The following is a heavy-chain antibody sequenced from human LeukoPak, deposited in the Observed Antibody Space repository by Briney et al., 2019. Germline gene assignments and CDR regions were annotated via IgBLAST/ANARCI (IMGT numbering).Heavy chain of an antibody. CDR1: GFTFSSYS. V-gene: IGHV3-21*01. D-gene: IGHD1-20*01. Sequence: PGGSLRLSCAASGFTFSSYSMNWVRQAPGKGLEWVSSISTSSTYIYYADSVKGRFTISRDNAKNSLYLQMNSLRAEDTAVYYCARDPPFIIGTTFFDYWGQGTLVTVSS. J-gene: IGHJ4*02. CDR3: ARDPPFIIGTTFFDY. CDR2: ISTSSTYI.